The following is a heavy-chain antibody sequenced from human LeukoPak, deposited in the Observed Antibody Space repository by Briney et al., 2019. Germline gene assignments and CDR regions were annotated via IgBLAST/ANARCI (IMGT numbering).Heavy chain of an antibody. CDR1: GDTFSSYA. V-gene: IGHV1-69*13. CDR2: IIPIFGTA. Sequence: ASVKVSCKASGDTFSSYAISWVRQAPGQGLEWMGGIIPIFGTANYAQKFQGIVTITADESTSTAYMELSSLRSEDTAVYYCAREEGYCSSTSCYGWFDPWGQGTLVTVSS. J-gene: IGHJ5*02. CDR3: AREEGYCSSTSCYGWFDP. D-gene: IGHD2-2*01.